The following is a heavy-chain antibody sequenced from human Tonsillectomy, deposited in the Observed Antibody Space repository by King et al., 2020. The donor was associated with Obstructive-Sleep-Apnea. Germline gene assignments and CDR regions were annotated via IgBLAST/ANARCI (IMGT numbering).Heavy chain of an antibody. CDR1: GGSISSSSYY. CDR3: ARRYSGSYFLNH. J-gene: IGHJ5*02. CDR2: IYYSGST. Sequence: QLQESGPGLVKPSETLSLTCTVSGGSISSSSYYWGWIRQPPGKGLEWIGGIYYSGSTYYNPSPKSRVTISVETSKNQFSLKLSSVNAADPAVYYFARRYSGSYFLNHWGQGTLVTVSS. V-gene: IGHV4-39*07. D-gene: IGHD1-26*01.